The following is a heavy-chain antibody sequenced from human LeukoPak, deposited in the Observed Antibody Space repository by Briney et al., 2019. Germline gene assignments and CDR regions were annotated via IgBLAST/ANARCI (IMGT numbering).Heavy chain of an antibody. CDR3: ARDGGQSYDILSGYYNNDWFDP. Sequence: ASVTVSCTASGYTFTSYGISWVRQAPGQGLEWMGWISAYNGNTDYAQYLQGRVTMTTDTSTSTAYMELRSLRSDDTAVYYCARDGGQSYDILSGYYNNDWFDPWGQGTLVTVSS. CDR2: ISAYNGNT. J-gene: IGHJ5*02. V-gene: IGHV1-18*01. D-gene: IGHD3-9*01. CDR1: GYTFTSYG.